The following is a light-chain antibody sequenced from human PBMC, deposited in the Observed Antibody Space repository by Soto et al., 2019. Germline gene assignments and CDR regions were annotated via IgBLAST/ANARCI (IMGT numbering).Light chain of an antibody. V-gene: IGKV3-20*01. CDR1: QSVSSSY. Sequence: EIVLTQSPGTLSLSPGERATLSCRASQSVSSSYLAWYQQQPRQAPRLLIYGASSSATGIPDRFSGSGSGTDFTLTISRLVPADVVVYYCQQYGSSPFITFGQGTRLEIK. J-gene: IGKJ5*01. CDR2: GAS. CDR3: QQYGSSPFIT.